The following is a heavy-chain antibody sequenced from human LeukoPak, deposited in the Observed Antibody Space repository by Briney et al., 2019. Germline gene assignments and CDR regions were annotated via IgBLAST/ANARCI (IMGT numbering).Heavy chain of an antibody. CDR2: ISGDGKNR. J-gene: IGHJ3*02. V-gene: IGHV3-23*01. Sequence: GGSLRLSCAAPGFTFSSYGMSWVRQAPGKGLEWVSAISGDGKNRDYPDSVKGRFTISRDNSKNTLYLQVNSLRAEDTAVYYCAKVDPSWRAFDIWGQGTMVTVSS. CDR3: AKVDPSWRAFDI. D-gene: IGHD2-2*03. CDR1: GFTFSSYG.